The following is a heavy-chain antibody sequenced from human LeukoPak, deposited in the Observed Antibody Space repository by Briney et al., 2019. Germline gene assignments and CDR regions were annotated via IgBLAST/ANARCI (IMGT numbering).Heavy chain of an antibody. J-gene: IGHJ4*02. D-gene: IGHD6-19*01. CDR3: ARAYTTGWDPGY. Sequence: PGGSLRLSCAASGFTFSSYSMNWVRQAPGKGLVWVSRINSDGSSTNYADSVKSRFTISRDNAKNTLYLQMNSLGAEDTAVYYCARAYTTGWDPGYWGQGTLVTVSS. CDR2: INSDGSST. CDR1: GFTFSSYS. V-gene: IGHV3-74*01.